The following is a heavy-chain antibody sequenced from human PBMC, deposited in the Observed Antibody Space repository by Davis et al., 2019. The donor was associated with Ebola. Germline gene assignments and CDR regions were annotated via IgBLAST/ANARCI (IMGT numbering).Heavy chain of an antibody. J-gene: IGHJ4*02. CDR3: TRDFDWDGGY. Sequence: GESLKISCAASGFVFRNYVMSWVRQAPGKGLVWVSRINGDGSATGYADSVKGRFTISRDNAKNTLYLQMNSLRAEDTAVYYCTRDFDWDGGYWGQGTLVTVSP. D-gene: IGHD3-16*01. V-gene: IGHV3-74*01. CDR1: GFVFRNYV. CDR2: INGDGSAT.